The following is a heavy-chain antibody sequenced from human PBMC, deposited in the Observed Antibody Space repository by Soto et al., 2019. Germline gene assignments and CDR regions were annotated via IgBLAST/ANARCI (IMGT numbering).Heavy chain of an antibody. CDR2: ISGAGRST. J-gene: IGHJ3*01. V-gene: IGHV3-23*01. CDR3: ARHPEDYQPYSDRPSDV. D-gene: IGHD2-15*01. CDR1: GFTFSSYS. Sequence: EVQLLESGGGVVQPGGSLRLSCAVSGFTFSSYSMNWIRQAPGRGLEWVSTISGAGRSTFYADSVKGRFTISRDNSRNTLFLQMTSLRAEDTARYYCARHPEDYQPYSDRPSDVWGQGTMVTVSS.